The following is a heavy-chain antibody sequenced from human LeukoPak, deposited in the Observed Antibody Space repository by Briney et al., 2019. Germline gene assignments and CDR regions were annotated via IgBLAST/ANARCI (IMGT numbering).Heavy chain of an antibody. V-gene: IGHV4-59*01. CDR2: IYYSGST. CDR3: ASLVVANPGAFDI. D-gene: IGHD2-15*01. J-gene: IGHJ3*02. Sequence: SETLSLTCAVYGGSFSGYYWSWIRQPPGKGLEWIGYIYYSGSTNYNPSLKSRVTISVDTSKNQFSLKLSSVTAADTAVYYCASLVVANPGAFDIWGQGTMVTVSS. CDR1: GGSFSGYY.